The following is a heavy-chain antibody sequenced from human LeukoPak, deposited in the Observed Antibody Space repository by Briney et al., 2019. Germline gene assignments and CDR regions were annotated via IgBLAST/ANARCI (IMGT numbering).Heavy chain of an antibody. CDR3: TRSLY. CDR2: ISSSGNTI. J-gene: IGHJ4*02. CDR1: GFTFSTYS. V-gene: IGHV3-48*04. Sequence: GGSLRLSCAASGFTFSTYSMNWVRQAPGKGLEWVSYISSSGNTIYYTDSVKGRFTISRDNAKNSLYLQMDSLRAEDTALYYCTRSLYWGRGTLVTVSS.